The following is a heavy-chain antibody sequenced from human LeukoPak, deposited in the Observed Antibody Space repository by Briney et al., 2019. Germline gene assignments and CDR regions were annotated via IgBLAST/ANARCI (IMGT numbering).Heavy chain of an antibody. Sequence: SETLSLTCTVSGGSISSSSYYWGWIRQPPGNGLEWIGSIYYSGSTYDNPSLKSRVTLSVDTSKNQFSLKLSSVTAADTAVYYCARYHGDYYYYYYMDVWGKGTTVTVSS. CDR1: GGSISSSSYY. CDR3: ARYHGDYYYYYYMDV. D-gene: IGHD4-17*01. CDR2: IYYSGST. J-gene: IGHJ6*03. V-gene: IGHV4-39*01.